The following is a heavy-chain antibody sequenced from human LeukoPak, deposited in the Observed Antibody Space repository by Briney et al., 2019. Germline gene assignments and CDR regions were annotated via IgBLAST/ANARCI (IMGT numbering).Heavy chain of an antibody. CDR3: ARDFSVDDDAFDI. Sequence: TGGSLRLSCAASGFTFSSYWMSWFRQTPGKGLEWIGYINYSGRTKYNPSLKSRVIISVDMSKNQFSLKLTSVTAADTAVYYCARDFSVDDDAFDIWGQGTVVTVSS. CDR2: INYSGRT. CDR1: GFTFSSYW. V-gene: IGHV4-59*01. D-gene: IGHD2-15*01. J-gene: IGHJ3*02.